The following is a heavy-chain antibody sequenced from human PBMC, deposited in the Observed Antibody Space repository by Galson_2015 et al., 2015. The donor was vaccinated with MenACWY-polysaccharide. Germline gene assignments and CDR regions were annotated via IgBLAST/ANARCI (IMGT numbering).Heavy chain of an antibody. CDR3: AKDGARGLLSGGYFHY. Sequence: SLRLSCAASGFTFDSYAMTWVRQAPGKGLEWVSDISGSGGSTYYADSVKGRFTISRDNSKNTLYQQMNSLRAEDPAVYYCAKDGARGLLSGGYFHYWGQGTLVTVSS. D-gene: IGHD3-10*01. V-gene: IGHV3-23*01. CDR1: GFTFDSYA. CDR2: ISGSGGST. J-gene: IGHJ4*02.